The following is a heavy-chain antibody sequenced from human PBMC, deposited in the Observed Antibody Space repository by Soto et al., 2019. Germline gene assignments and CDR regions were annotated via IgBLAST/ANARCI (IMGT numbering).Heavy chain of an antibody. V-gene: IGHV3-11*01. CDR1: GFTFSDYY. Sequence: QVQLVESGGGLVKPGGSLRLSCAASGFTFSDYYMSWIRQAPGKGLEWVSYTNSSGSTIYYADSVKGRFTISTKNAKNALYVQTNSLTAEYAAVYYCARALRRDGYSLDYWGQGTLVTVSS. D-gene: IGHD4-17*01. CDR3: ARALRRDGYSLDY. J-gene: IGHJ4*02. CDR2: TNSSGSTI.